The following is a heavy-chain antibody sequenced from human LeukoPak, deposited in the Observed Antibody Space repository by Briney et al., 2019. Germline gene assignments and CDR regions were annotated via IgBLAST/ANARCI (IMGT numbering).Heavy chain of an antibody. CDR2: ISGSGGST. CDR3: AKARGYGDHVVKINFGY. CDR1: GFTFSSYA. J-gene: IGHJ4*02. V-gene: IGHV3-23*01. D-gene: IGHD4-17*01. Sequence: AGGSLRLSCAASGFTFSSYAMSWVRQAPGKGLEWVSAISGSGGSTYYADSVKGRFTISRDNSKTTLYLQMNSLRAEDTAVYYCAKARGYGDHVVKINFGYWGQGTLVTVSS.